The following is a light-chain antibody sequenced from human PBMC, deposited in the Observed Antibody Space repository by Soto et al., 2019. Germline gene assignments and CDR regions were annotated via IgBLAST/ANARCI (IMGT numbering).Light chain of an antibody. CDR3: QQYGGSPRYT. CDR1: QSVSNNY. V-gene: IGKV3-20*01. Sequence: ETVLTQSPGTLSLSPGERATLSCRASQSVSNNYLAWYQQKPGQAPRLLISGASSRATGIPDRFSGSGSGKDFTLTISRLEPEDVAVYYCQQYGGSPRYTFGQGTKLEIK. CDR2: GAS. J-gene: IGKJ2*01.